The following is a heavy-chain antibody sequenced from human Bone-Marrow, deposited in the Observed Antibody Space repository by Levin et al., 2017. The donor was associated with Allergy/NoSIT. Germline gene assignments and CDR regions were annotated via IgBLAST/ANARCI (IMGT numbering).Heavy chain of an antibody. CDR1: GFTFDDYG. J-gene: IGHJ3*01. Sequence: ASVKVSCAASGFTFDDYGMNWVRQAPGKGLEWVSNINWNGGSTSYADSVKGRFTISRDKAKNSLYVQMNGLRAEDTALYYCARVGGVLGTADAFDLWGQGTMVTVSS. CDR3: ARVGGVLGTADAFDL. V-gene: IGHV3-20*04. CDR2: INWNGGST. D-gene: IGHD2-8*02.